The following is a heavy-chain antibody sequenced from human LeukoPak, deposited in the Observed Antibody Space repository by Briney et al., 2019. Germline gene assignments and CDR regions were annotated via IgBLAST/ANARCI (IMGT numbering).Heavy chain of an antibody. V-gene: IGHV3-53*01. J-gene: IGHJ4*02. D-gene: IGHD4-17*01. Sequence: GGSLRLSCAASGFTVSSNYMGWVRQAPGKGLEWVSVIYSGGRTHYADSVKGRFTISRDNSKNTLYLQMNSLRAEDTAVYYCAREKSYGADFDYWGQGTLVTVSS. CDR3: AREKSYGADFDY. CDR1: GFTVSSNY. CDR2: IYSGGRT.